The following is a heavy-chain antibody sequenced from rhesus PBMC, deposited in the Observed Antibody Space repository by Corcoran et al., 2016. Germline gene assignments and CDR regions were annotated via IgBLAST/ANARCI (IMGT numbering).Heavy chain of an antibody. CDR2: ITYSGST. V-gene: IGHV4-122*02. J-gene: IGHJ3*01. CDR1: GYSISSGYS. Sequence: QVQLQESGPGLVKPSETLSLTCAVSGYSISSGYSWSWIRQPPGKGLEWIGYITYSGSTGYNPSLKSRVTISRATSKNQFSLKLSSVTAADAAVYYCARAYCTGSGCYFDFWGQGLRVTVSS. D-gene: IGHD2-21*01. CDR3: ARAYCTGSGCYFDF.